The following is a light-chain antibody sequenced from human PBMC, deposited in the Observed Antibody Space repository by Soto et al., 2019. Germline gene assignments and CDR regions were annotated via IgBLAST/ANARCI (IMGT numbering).Light chain of an antibody. CDR1: QDINNY. J-gene: IGKJ4*01. CDR3: QQYDNHPLT. CDR2: DAS. Sequence: DIQMTQSPSSLSASVGDRVTITCRASQDINNYLNWYQQKSGKAPKLLIYDASDLETGVPSRFSGSGSGTEFTFTISSLQPEDVATYYCQQYDNHPLTFGEGTKVDIK. V-gene: IGKV1-33*01.